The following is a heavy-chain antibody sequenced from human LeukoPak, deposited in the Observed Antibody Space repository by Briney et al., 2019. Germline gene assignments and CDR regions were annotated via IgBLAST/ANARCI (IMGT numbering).Heavy chain of an antibody. D-gene: IGHD5-24*01. CDR3: ARLGRRWTTIGEGFDY. CDR1: GITFSTYD. V-gene: IGHV3-21*01. CDR2: ISSTSSDI. J-gene: IGHJ4*02. Sequence: GGSLRLSCAASGITFSTYDMSWVRQAPGKGLEWVSSISSTSSDIYYADSVKGRFTISRDDAKNSLYLQMNSLRAEDTAVYYCARLGRRWTTIGEGFDYWGQGTLVTVSS.